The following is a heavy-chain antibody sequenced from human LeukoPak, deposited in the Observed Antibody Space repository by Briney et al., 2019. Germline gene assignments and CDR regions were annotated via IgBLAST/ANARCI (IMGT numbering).Heavy chain of an antibody. CDR2: IYYSGGT. V-gene: IGHV4-39*07. Sequence: SETLSLICTVSGGSISSSSYYWGWIRQPPGKGLEWIGSIYYSGGTFYNPSLKSRVTISVDTSKNQFSLKLSSVSAADTAVYYCARGGRTPDSWGQGTLVTVSS. CDR1: GGSISSSSYY. J-gene: IGHJ4*02. CDR3: ARGGRTPDS.